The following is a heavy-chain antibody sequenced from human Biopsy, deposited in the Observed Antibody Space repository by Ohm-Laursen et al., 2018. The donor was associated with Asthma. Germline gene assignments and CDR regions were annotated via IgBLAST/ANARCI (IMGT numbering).Heavy chain of an antibody. V-gene: IGHV1-3*01. CDR1: GYTFINYA. CDR3: ARTYYDFLTGQVNDAFAM. J-gene: IGHJ3*02. Sequence: ASVKVSCNASGYTFINYAIHWVCQAPGQRLEWMGWINAGNGNTKYSQKFQGRVTISRDTSASTAYMDLSSLRSEDTAVYYCARTYYDFLTGQVNDAFAMWGQGTIVTVSS. D-gene: IGHD3-9*01. CDR2: INAGNGNT.